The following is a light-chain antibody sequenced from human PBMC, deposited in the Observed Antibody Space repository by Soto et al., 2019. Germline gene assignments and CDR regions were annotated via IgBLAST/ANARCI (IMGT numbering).Light chain of an antibody. CDR1: ISNIGAGYD. V-gene: IGLV1-40*01. J-gene: IGLJ2*01. Sequence: QSVLTQPPSVSGAPGQRVTISCTGSISNIGAGYDVHWYQQLPGTAPKLLIFANNNRPSGVPDRISAYRSGTSASLAITGLHTEDEAYYYCQSDDRSLSGGTVVFGGGTKLSV. CDR3: QSDDRSLSGGTVV. CDR2: ANN.